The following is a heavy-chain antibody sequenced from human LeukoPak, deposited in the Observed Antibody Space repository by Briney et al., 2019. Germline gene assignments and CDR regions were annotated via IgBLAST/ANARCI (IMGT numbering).Heavy chain of an antibody. Sequence: GGSLRLSCAASGFTFSSYWMHWVRQAPGKGLVWVSRINSDGSSTSYADSVKGRFTISRDNAKNTLYLQMNSLRAEDTAVYYCARDIRQLWSYYYYGMVVWGQGTTVTVSS. V-gene: IGHV3-74*01. CDR2: INSDGSST. CDR3: ARDIRQLWSYYYYGMVV. J-gene: IGHJ6*02. CDR1: GFTFSSYW. D-gene: IGHD5-18*01.